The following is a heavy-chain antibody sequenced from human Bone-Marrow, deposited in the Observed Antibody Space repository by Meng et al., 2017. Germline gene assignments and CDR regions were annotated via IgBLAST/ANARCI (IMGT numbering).Heavy chain of an antibody. CDR1: GGSISSGGYY. J-gene: IGHJ6*02. Sequence: SETLSLTCTVSGGSISSGGYYWSWIRQHPGKGLEWIGYIYYSGSTYYNPSLKSRVTISVDTSKNQFPLKLSSVTAADTAVYYCARGWYYDILTGPPPYYYYGMDVWGQGTTVTVSS. CDR2: IYYSGST. V-gene: IGHV4-31*03. D-gene: IGHD3-9*01. CDR3: ARGWYYDILTGPPPYYYYGMDV.